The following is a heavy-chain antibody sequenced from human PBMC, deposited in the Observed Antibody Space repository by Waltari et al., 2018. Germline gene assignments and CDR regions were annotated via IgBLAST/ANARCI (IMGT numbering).Heavy chain of an antibody. Sequence: NREGTRTTYAGTVRGRFTVSRDNVRNTVALQMSSLRTDDTAVYYCGTLEPIASWGQGTLVTVSS. CDR3: GTLEPIAS. CDR2: NREGTRT. V-gene: IGHV3-74*03. J-gene: IGHJ4*02.